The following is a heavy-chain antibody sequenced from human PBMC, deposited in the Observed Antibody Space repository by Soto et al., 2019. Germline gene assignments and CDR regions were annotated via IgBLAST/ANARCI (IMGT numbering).Heavy chain of an antibody. V-gene: IGHV3-64*01. Sequence: GGSLRLSCAASGFTFSSYAMHWVRQAPGKGLEYVSAISSNGGSTYYANSVKGRFTISRDNSKNTLYLQMGSLRAEDMAVYYCARQSYGSYYFDYWGQGTLVTVSS. CDR2: ISSNGGST. D-gene: IGHD2-8*01. CDR1: GFTFSSYA. CDR3: ARQSYGSYYFDY. J-gene: IGHJ4*02.